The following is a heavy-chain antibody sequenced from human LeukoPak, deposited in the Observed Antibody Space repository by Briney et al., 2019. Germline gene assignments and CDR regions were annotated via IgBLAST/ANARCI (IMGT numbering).Heavy chain of an antibody. D-gene: IGHD6-13*01. CDR3: ARDDLGYSSSWYSLGYFDY. Sequence: GGSLRLSCAASEFTFSAYWMHWVRQAPGKGMEWVSSISSSSSYIYYADSVKGRFTISSDNAKNSLYLQMTSLRAEDTAVYYCARDDLGYSSSWYSLGYFDYWGQGTLVTVSS. CDR2: ISSSSSYI. CDR1: EFTFSAYW. V-gene: IGHV3-21*01. J-gene: IGHJ4*02.